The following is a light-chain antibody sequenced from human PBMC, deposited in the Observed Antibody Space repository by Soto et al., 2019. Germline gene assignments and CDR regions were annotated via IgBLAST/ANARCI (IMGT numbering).Light chain of an antibody. CDR3: QHYTNWPLT. Sequence: EIVMTQSPVTLSVSPGERATLSCRASHDVSSRLAWYQQKPGQAPRLLIYDASTRATGLPARFSGSGSGTEFTLTISSLQSEDFAVYYCQHYTNWPLTFGGGTKVDNK. V-gene: IGKV3-15*01. CDR1: HDVSSR. J-gene: IGKJ4*01. CDR2: DAS.